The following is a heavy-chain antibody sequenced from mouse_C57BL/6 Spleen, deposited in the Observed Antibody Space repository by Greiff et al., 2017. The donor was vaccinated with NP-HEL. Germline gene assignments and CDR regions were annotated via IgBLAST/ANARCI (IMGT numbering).Heavy chain of an antibody. V-gene: IGHV1-55*01. Sequence: QVQLQQPGAELVKPGASVKMSCKASGYTFSSYWITWVKQRPGQGLEWIGDIYPGSGSTNYNEKFKSKATLTVDTSSSTAYMQLSSLTSEDSAVYYCARYYGSSPRFAYWGQGTLVTVSA. D-gene: IGHD1-1*01. J-gene: IGHJ3*01. CDR2: IYPGSGST. CDR3: ARYYGSSPRFAY. CDR1: GYTFSSYW.